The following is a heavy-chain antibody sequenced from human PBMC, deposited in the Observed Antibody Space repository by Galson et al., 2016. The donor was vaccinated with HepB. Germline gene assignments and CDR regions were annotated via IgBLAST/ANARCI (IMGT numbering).Heavy chain of an antibody. V-gene: IGHV4-34*01. CDR1: GGSFNAYY. Sequence: SETLFLTCGVDGGSFNAYYWSWIRQPPGKGLEWIGEINHSGDTKYNPSLKSRVTLSVDTSKNQFSLELTSMTAADTAVYYCAGVVVAATNWFDPWGQGTLVTVSS. CDR3: AGVVVAATNWFDP. CDR2: INHSGDT. J-gene: IGHJ5*02. D-gene: IGHD2-15*01.